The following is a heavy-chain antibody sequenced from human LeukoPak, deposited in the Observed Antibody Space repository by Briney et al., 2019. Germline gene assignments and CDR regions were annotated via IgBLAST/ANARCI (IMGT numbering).Heavy chain of an antibody. J-gene: IGHJ4*02. CDR2: ISADGSNK. CDR3: AREWDYDSTGVFDH. CDR1: GFSFSNYA. D-gene: IGHD3-22*01. V-gene: IGHV3-30-3*01. Sequence: GGSLRLSCAASGFSFSNYAMHWVRQAPGQGLEWVSVISADGSNKYQADSVKGRFTISRDNSKSTLYLQMNNASAEDTAIYFCAREWDYDSTGVFDHWGQGTLVTVSS.